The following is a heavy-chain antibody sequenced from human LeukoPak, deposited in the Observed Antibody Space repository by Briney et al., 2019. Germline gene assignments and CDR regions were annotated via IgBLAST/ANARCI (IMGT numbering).Heavy chain of an antibody. CDR2: IWYDGSNE. V-gene: IGHV3-33*06. CDR3: AKDWHDTSGYYYRTALFDY. J-gene: IGHJ4*02. D-gene: IGHD3-22*01. Sequence: GGSLRLSRVASGFTFRSHGMHWVRQAPGKGLEWVAVIWYDGSNEYFADSVKGRFTISRDNSKNILYLQMNSLRAEDTAVYYCAKDWHDTSGYYYRTALFDYWGQGTLVTISS. CDR1: GFTFRSHG.